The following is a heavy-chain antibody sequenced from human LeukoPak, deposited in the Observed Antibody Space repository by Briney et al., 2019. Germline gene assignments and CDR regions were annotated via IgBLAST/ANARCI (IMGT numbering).Heavy chain of an antibody. CDR3: ARDKSSSWYEGYYYYGMDV. Sequence: SVKVSCKASGYTFTSYDINWVRQATGQGLEWMGWMNPNSGNTGYAQKFQGRVTMTRNTSISTAYMELSSLRSEDTAVYYCARDKSSSWYEGYYYYGMDVWGQGTTVTVSS. CDR1: GYTFTSYD. CDR2: MNPNSGNT. J-gene: IGHJ6*02. D-gene: IGHD6-13*01. V-gene: IGHV1-8*01.